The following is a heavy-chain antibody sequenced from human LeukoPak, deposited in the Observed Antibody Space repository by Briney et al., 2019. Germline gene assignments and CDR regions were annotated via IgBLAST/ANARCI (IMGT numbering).Heavy chain of an antibody. J-gene: IGHJ2*01. CDR1: GFPFRSYR. CDR2: ISSSSSYI. D-gene: IGHD3-10*01. V-gene: IGHV3-21*01. Sequence: PGGSLSLSCAASGFPFRSYRVKWGRQAPGKGLECVSSISSSSSYIHYADSVKGRFTISRDNAKNSLYLQMNSLRAEDTAVYYCAREELGRYFDLWGRGALLTVSS. CDR3: AREELGRYFDL.